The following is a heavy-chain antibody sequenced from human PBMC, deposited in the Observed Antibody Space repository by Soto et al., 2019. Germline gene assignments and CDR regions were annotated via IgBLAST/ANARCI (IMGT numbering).Heavy chain of an antibody. Sequence: EVQLVESGGGLVQPGGSLRLSCAGSALTASKNYMSWVRQPPGKGLEWVSVIYSGGTTYYADSAKDRFSISSDNSKSTLHLQMDTLRAGDTAVYYCARGGSGSDWDYYGMDVWGQGTTVTVSS. D-gene: IGHD3-10*01. CDR1: ALTASKNY. CDR2: IYSGGTT. CDR3: ARGGSGSDWDYYGMDV. J-gene: IGHJ6*02. V-gene: IGHV3-66*01.